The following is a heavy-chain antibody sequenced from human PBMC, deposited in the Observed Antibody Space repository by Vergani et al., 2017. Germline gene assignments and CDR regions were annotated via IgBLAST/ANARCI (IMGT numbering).Heavy chain of an antibody. CDR3: ARGNYYGSGTCDDP. D-gene: IGHD3-10*01. Sequence: ELQLVESGGGLVQPGGSLRLSCAASGSTVSGNYMTWVRQAPGKGLEWVSHIYSGDETNYAASVKGRVTISRDTSKNTLHFQINNLRVEDTAVYYCARGNYYGSGTCDDPWGQGTLVTVSS. V-gene: IGHV3-66*02. CDR2: IYSGDET. CDR1: GSTVSGNY. J-gene: IGHJ5*02.